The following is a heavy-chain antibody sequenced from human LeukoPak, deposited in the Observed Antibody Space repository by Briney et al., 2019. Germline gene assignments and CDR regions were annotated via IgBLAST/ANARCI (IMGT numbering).Heavy chain of an antibody. Sequence: GGSLRLSCAASGFTFSSYAMSWVRQAPGQGLEWVSAISGSGGSTYYADSVKGRFTISRDNSKNTLYLQMNSLRAEDTAVYYCASSGSYFMDAFDIWGQGTMVAVSS. D-gene: IGHD1-26*01. CDR3: ASSGSYFMDAFDI. V-gene: IGHV3-23*01. J-gene: IGHJ3*02. CDR1: GFTFSSYA. CDR2: ISGSGGST.